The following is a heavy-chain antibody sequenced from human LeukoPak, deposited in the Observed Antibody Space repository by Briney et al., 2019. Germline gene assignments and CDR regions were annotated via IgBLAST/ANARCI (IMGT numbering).Heavy chain of an antibody. Sequence: ASVQVSCQASVGTFSSYAISWVRQAPGQGLEWMGWISAYNGNTNYAQKLQRRVTMTTDTSTSTAYMELRSLRSDDTAVYYCARDFFAASRRDLGYWGQGTLVTVSS. CDR1: VGTFSSYA. D-gene: IGHD3-16*01. J-gene: IGHJ4*02. V-gene: IGHV1-18*01. CDR2: ISAYNGNT. CDR3: ARDFFAASRRDLGY.